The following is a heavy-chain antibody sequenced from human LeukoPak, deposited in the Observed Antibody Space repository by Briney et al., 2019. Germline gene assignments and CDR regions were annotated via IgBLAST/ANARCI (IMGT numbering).Heavy chain of an antibody. D-gene: IGHD3-10*01. J-gene: IGHJ6*03. Sequence: SSETLSLTCTVSGGSISSGSYYWSWIRQPAGKGLEWIGRIYTSGSTNYNPSLKSRVSISVDTSKNQFSLKLSSVTAADTAVYYCARESWYYYGSGSYYYYYYYMDVWGKGTTVTVSS. CDR2: IYTSGST. V-gene: IGHV4-61*02. CDR1: GGSISSGSYY. CDR3: ARESWYYYGSGSYYYYYYYMDV.